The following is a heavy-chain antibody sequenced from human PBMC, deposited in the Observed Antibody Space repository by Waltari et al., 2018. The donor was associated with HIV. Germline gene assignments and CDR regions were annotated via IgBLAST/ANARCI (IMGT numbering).Heavy chain of an antibody. CDR3: ARVGGSSRNTKSFYFAMDA. CDR2: INPEGNVT. J-gene: IGHJ6*02. CDR1: AFTFTDSW. Sequence: DVRLVQYGGGFVQPGESLRLSCRASAFTFTDSWMNLVRQVPGEGLVGVSRINPEGNVTMYSDSVKGRFTISRDNAENTLYLEMNSLRVEDTALYFCARVGGSSRNTKSFYFAMDAWGQGATVIVSS. D-gene: IGHD2-2*01. V-gene: IGHV3-74*03.